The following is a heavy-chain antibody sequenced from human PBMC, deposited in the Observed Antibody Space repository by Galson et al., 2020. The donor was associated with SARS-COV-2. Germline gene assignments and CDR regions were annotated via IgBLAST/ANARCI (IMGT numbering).Heavy chain of an antibody. CDR2: IVVGRGNT. J-gene: IGHJ3*02. Sequence: SVKVSCKASGFTFTSSAVQWVRQARGQRLEWIGWIVVGRGNTNYAQKFQERVTITRDMSTSTAYMELSSLRSEDTAVYYWAAPSCSSTSCYDAFEIWGQGTMVTVSS. CDR1: GFTFTSSA. D-gene: IGHD2-2*01. CDR3: AAPSCSSTSCYDAFEI. V-gene: IGHV1-58*01.